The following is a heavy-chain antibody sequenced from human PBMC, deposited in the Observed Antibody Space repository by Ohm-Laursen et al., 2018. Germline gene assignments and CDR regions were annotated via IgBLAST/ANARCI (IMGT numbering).Heavy chain of an antibody. CDR2: INPNSGGT. CDR3: ARNAAFDI. J-gene: IGHJ3*02. Sequence: ASVKVSCKASGYTFTAFYMHWVRQAPGQGLEWMGWINPNSGGTNYAQRFQGRVTMTRDTSISTAYMELSRLRSDDTAVYYCARNAAFDIWGQGTMVTISS. CDR1: GYTFTAFY. V-gene: IGHV1-2*02.